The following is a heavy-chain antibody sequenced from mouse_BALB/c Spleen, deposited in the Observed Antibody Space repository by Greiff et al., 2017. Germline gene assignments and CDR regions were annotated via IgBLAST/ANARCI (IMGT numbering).Heavy chain of an antibody. CDR2: ISTYYGDA. CDR1: GYTFTDYA. J-gene: IGHJ4*01. Sequence: VKLVESGAELVRPGVSVKISCKGSGYTFTDYAMHWVKQSHAKSLEWIGVISTYYGDASYNQKFKGKATMTVDKSSSTAYMELARLTSEDSAIYYCARNYGYANYAMDYWGQGTSVTVSS. D-gene: IGHD2-2*01. CDR3: ARNYGYANYAMDY. V-gene: IGHV1S137*01.